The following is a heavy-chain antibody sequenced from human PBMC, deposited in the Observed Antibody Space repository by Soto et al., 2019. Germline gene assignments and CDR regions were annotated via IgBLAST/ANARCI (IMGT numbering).Heavy chain of an antibody. Sequence: EVQLVESGGGLVQPGGSLRLSCAASGFTFSDHYMDWVRQAPGKGLEWVGRTRNKANSYTTEYAASGKGRFTISRDDAKNSLYLQMNSLKTEDTAVDYCAREGRQWELPEDSFGWFDPWGQGTLVTVSS. D-gene: IGHD1-26*01. CDR1: GFTFSDHY. V-gene: IGHV3-72*01. CDR3: AREGRQWELPEDSFGWFDP. J-gene: IGHJ5*02. CDR2: TRNKANSYTT.